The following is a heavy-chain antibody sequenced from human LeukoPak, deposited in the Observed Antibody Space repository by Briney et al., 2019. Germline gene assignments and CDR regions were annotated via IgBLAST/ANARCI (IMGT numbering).Heavy chain of an antibody. V-gene: IGHV5-51*01. CDR2: VYPGDSDT. Sequence: GXSLKISCKGSGCRFTSYWIGWVRQMPGKGLEWMGIVYPGDSDTRYSPSFQGQVTISADKSISTAYLQWSSLKASDTAMYYCARHHRNWFDPWGQGTLVTVSS. J-gene: IGHJ5*02. CDR3: ARHHRNWFDP. CDR1: GCRFTSYW.